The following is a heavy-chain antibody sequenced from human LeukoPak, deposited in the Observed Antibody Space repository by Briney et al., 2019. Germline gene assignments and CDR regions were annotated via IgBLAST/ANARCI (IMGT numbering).Heavy chain of an antibody. CDR1: GFTFSSYW. V-gene: IGHV3-74*01. CDR3: ARDSGWGSGSYFDY. Sequence: GGSLRLSCAASGFTFSSYWMHWVRQAPGKGLVWVSRINTDGRSTSYADSVKGRFTISRDNAKNTLYLQMNSLRAEDTAVYYCARDSGWGSGSYFDYWGQGTLVTVSS. CDR2: INTDGRST. J-gene: IGHJ4*02. D-gene: IGHD2-15*01.